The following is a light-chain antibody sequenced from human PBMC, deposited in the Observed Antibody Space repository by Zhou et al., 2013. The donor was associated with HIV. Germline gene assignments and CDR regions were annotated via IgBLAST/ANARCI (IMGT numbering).Light chain of an antibody. Sequence: DIQMTQSPSTLSASVGDRVTITCRASQGIRNDLGWYQQKPGKAPKRLIYAASSLQSGVPSRFSGSGSGTEFTLTISRLEPEDFAVYSCQQYTLSPWTFGQGTKVEI. CDR1: QGIRND. V-gene: IGKV1-17*01. CDR3: QQYTLSPWT. J-gene: IGKJ1*01. CDR2: AAS.